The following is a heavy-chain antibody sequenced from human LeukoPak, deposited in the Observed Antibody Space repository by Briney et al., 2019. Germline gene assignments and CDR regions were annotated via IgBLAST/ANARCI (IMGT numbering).Heavy chain of an antibody. CDR1: GFTVYTNS. Sequence: GGSLRLSCAVSGFTVYTNSMSWVRQVPGKGLEWVSYISSDSSTIFYADSVKGRFTISRDNVKNSLFLQLNSLRDEDTAVYYCARDEDAFGGQGTLVTVSS. V-gene: IGHV3-48*02. CDR3: ARDEDAF. CDR2: ISSDSSTI. J-gene: IGHJ4*02.